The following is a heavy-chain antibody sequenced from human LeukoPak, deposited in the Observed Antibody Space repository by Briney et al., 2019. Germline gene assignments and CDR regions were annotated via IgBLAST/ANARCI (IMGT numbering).Heavy chain of an antibody. D-gene: IGHD1-26*01. Sequence: PSETLSLTCTVSGGSISSSSYYWRWIRQPPGKGLEWLGSIYYSGSTYYNPSLKSRVTISVDTSNNQFSLKLSSVTAADTAVYYFASQSGSYQYWGQGALVTVSS. V-gene: IGHV4-39*01. CDR1: GGSISSSSYY. CDR2: IYYSGST. CDR3: ASQSGSYQY. J-gene: IGHJ4*02.